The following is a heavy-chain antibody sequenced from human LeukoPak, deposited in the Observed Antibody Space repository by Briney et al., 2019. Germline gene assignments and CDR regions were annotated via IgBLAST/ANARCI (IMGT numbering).Heavy chain of an antibody. CDR2: INPSGGST. J-gene: IGHJ4*02. CDR3: ARAIGHNDY. Sequence: ASVKVSCKASGYTFTSYYMHWVRQAPGQGLEWMGIINPSGGSTSYAQKFQGRVTMTRDMSTSTVYMELSRLRSDDTAVYYCARAIGHNDYWGQGTLVTVSS. CDR1: GYTFTSYY. V-gene: IGHV1-46*01. D-gene: IGHD2-21*01.